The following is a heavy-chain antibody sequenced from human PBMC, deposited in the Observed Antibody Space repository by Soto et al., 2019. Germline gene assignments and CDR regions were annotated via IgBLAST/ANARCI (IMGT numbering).Heavy chain of an antibody. J-gene: IGHJ4*02. D-gene: IGHD6-13*01. CDR2: IYYSGST. CDR3: ARDRAAAGLYYFEY. V-gene: IGHV4-59*12. CDR1: GGSISSYY. Sequence: PSETLSLTCTVSGGSISSYYWSWIRQPPGKGLEWIGYIYYSGSTNYNPSLKSRVTISVDTSKNQFSLKLSSVTAADTAVYYCARDRAAAGLYYFEYWGQGALVTVSS.